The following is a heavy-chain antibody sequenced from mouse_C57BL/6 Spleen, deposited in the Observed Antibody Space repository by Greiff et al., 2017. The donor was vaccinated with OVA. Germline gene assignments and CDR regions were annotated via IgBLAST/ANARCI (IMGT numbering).Heavy chain of an antibody. D-gene: IGHD2-4*01. Sequence: VQLQQSGAELVRPGASVTLSCKASGYTFTDYEMHWVKQTPVHGLEWIGAIDPETGGTAYNQKFKGKAILTADKSSSTAYMELRSLTSEDSAVYYCTRQGYDYDDDYWGQGTTLTVSS. CDR2: IDPETGGT. CDR1: GYTFTDYE. J-gene: IGHJ2*01. CDR3: TRQGYDYDDDY. V-gene: IGHV1-15*01.